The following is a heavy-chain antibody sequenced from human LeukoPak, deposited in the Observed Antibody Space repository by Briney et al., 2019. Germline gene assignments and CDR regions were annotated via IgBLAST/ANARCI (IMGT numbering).Heavy chain of an antibody. D-gene: IGHD6-13*01. V-gene: IGHV1-2*06. J-gene: IGHJ4*02. CDR1: RYTFSSYY. Sequence: ASVKVSCKASRYTFSSYYMHWVRQAPRQGLEAMGRINCITGDTRSAQKFQGRVTMTRDTSISTAYMQLSSLRSDDTAVYYCAREIAATGAAVDYWGQGILVTVSS. CDR3: AREIAATGAAVDY. CDR2: INCITGDT.